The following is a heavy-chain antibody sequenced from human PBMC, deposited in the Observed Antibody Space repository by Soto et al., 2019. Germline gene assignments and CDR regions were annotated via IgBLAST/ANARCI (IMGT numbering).Heavy chain of an antibody. CDR2: ISADGRDL. CDR3: AKSVPDPACRGGGCHRTFDY. V-gene: IGHV3-30*18. J-gene: IGHJ4*02. CDR1: GFTLGAYV. D-gene: IGHD2-15*01. Sequence: PGGSLRLSCTASGFTLGAYVMHWVRQAQGKGPERVAAISADGRDLFYAASVEGRFTISRDNSKNTLFLQMNSLTSEDTSVYSCAKSVPDPACRGGGCHRTFDYWGQGTLVTVSS.